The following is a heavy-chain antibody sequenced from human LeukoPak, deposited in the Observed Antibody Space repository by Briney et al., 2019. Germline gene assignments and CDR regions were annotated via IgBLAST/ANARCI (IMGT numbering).Heavy chain of an antibody. V-gene: IGHV4-34*01. D-gene: IGHD3-22*01. J-gene: IGHJ4*02. CDR3: ARGRYYFDSSGHFY. CDR2: IDYFGST. Sequence: TSETLSLTCAVYGGSFSGYYWNWIRQPPGTGLEWIGEIDYFGSTTYNPSLKSRVTISVDTSKNQFSLKLTSVTAADTAVYYCARGRYYFDSSGHFYWGQGTLVTVSS. CDR1: GGSFSGYY.